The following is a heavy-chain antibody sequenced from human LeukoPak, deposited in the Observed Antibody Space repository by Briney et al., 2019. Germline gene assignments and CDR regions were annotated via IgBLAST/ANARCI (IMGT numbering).Heavy chain of an antibody. V-gene: IGHV4-59*01. Sequence: SETLSLTCTVSGGSISSYYWSWIRQPPGKGLEWIGYIYYSGSTNYNPSLKSRVTISVDTSKNQFSLKLSSVTAADTAVNYCARVGYGSGSYYPFDYWGQGTLVTVSS. D-gene: IGHD3-10*01. CDR1: GGSISSYY. CDR2: IYYSGST. J-gene: IGHJ4*02. CDR3: ARVGYGSGSYYPFDY.